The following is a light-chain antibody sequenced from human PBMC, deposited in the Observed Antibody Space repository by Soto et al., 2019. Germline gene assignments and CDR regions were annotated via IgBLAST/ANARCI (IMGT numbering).Light chain of an antibody. V-gene: IGLV1-40*01. CDR1: SSNIGAGYD. J-gene: IGLJ1*01. CDR2: ANS. Sequence: QSVLTQPPSVSGAPGQRVTISCTGSSSNIGAGYDVHWYLQLPGTAPKLLIYANSDRPSGVPDRFSASKSGTSASLAITGLQAEDEADYYCQSYDISLRGSRVLGTGTRSPS. CDR3: QSYDISLRGSRV.